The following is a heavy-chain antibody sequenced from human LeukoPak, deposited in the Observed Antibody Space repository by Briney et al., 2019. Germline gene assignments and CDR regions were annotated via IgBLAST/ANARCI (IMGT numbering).Heavy chain of an antibody. CDR1: GYTFTIYG. V-gene: IGHV1-18*01. Sequence: ASVKVSCKASGYTFTIYGISWVRQAPGQGLEWMGCISTYNGNTNYAQNLQGRVTMTTDTSTSTAYMELRSLRSDDTAVYYCARAALYYYGSGSFSGDIWGQGTMVTVSS. CDR2: ISTYNGNT. D-gene: IGHD3-10*01. CDR3: ARAALYYYGSGSFSGDI. J-gene: IGHJ3*02.